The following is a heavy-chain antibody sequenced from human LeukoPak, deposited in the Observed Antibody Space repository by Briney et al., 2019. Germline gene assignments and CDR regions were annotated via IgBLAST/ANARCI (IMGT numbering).Heavy chain of an antibody. Sequence: GGTLRLSCAASGFTFSSYGMSWVRQAPGKGLEWVSAISGSGGSTYYADSVKGRFTISRDNSKNTLYLQMNSLRAEDTAVYYCAKAGFQRESPYYYYYMDVWGKGTTVTISS. CDR3: AKAGFQRESPYYYYYMDV. CDR2: ISGSGGST. CDR1: GFTFSSYG. V-gene: IGHV3-23*01. J-gene: IGHJ6*03. D-gene: IGHD1-26*01.